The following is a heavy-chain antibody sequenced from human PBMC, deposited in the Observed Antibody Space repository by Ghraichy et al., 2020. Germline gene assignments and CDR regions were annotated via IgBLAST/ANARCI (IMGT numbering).Heavy chain of an antibody. CDR1: GGSVSSGGHY. V-gene: IGHV4-31*03. Sequence: LRLSCSVSGGSVSSGGHYWTWIRQNPGKGLEWIGFIFNSGITYYNPSLKSRASISADTSKNQFSRKLDSVTAADTAVYYCARDGGYFLAFDYWGQGTPVTVSS. J-gene: IGHJ4*02. D-gene: IGHD3-22*01. CDR2: IFNSGIT. CDR3: ARDGGYFLAFDY.